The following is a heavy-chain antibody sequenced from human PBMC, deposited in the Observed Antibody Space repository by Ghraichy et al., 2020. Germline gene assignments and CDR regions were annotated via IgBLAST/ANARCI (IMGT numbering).Heavy chain of an antibody. V-gene: IGHV4-34*01. D-gene: IGHD5-24*01. Sequence: ETLSLTCAVYGGSFSGYYWSWIRQPPGKGLEWIGEINHSGSTNYNPSLKSRVTISVDTSKNQFSLKLSSVTAADTAVYYCARARWLLLVGPYYFDYWGQGTLVTVSS. J-gene: IGHJ4*02. CDR3: ARARWLLLVGPYYFDY. CDR2: INHSGST. CDR1: GGSFSGYY.